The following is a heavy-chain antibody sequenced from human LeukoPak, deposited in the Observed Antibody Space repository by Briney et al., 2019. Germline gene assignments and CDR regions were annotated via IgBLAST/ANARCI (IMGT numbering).Heavy chain of an antibody. CDR1: GFTFSSYS. CDR3: ARTPLSPWYFDY. Sequence: GGSLRLSGAASGFTFSSYSMNWVRQAPGKGLEWVSSISSSSSYIYYADSVKGRFTISRDNAKNSLYLQMNSLRAEDTAVYYCARTPLSPWYFDYWGQGTLVTVSS. CDR2: ISSSSSYI. V-gene: IGHV3-21*01. J-gene: IGHJ4*02.